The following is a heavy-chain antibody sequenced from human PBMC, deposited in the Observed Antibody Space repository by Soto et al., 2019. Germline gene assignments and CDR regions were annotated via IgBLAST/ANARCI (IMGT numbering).Heavy chain of an antibody. V-gene: IGHV3-23*01. CDR2: ISGSGGST. CDR1: GFTFSSYA. D-gene: IGHD1-7*01. J-gene: IGHJ5*02. Sequence: GGSLRLSCAASGFTFSSYAMSWVRQAPGKGLEWVSAISGSGGSTYYADSVKGRFTISRDNSKNTLYLQMNSLRAEDTAVYYCARTNNWNYGYWFDPWGQGTLVTVSS. CDR3: ARTNNWNYGYWFDP.